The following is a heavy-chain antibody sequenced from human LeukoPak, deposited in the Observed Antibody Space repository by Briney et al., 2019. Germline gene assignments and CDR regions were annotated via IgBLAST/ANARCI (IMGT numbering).Heavy chain of an antibody. D-gene: IGHD5-24*01. CDR3: ARDDRRDGYNYDY. CDR1: GGSISSGSYY. CDR2: IYTSGST. V-gene: IGHV4-61*02. J-gene: IGHJ4*02. Sequence: PSETLSLTCTVSGGSISSGSYYWSWIRQPAGKGLEWIGRIYTSGSTNYNPSLKSRVTISVGTSKNQFSLKLSSVTAADTAVYYCARDDRRDGYNYDYWGQGTLVTVSS.